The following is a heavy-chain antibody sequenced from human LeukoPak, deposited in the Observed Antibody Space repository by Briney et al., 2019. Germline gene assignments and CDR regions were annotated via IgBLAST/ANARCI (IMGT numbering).Heavy chain of an antibody. Sequence: ASVKVSCKASGYTFTGYYIHWVRQAPGLGLEWMGIINPSDATTSYAQKFQGRVTVTTDKSTSTAYMELRSLRSDDTAVYYCARGGGSGSNGMDVWGQGTTVTVSS. J-gene: IGHJ6*02. CDR3: ARGGGSGSNGMDV. V-gene: IGHV1-46*01. D-gene: IGHD3-10*01. CDR2: INPSDATT. CDR1: GYTFTGYY.